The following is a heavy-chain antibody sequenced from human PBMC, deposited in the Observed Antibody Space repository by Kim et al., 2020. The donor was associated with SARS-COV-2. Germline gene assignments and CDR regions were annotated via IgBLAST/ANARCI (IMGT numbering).Heavy chain of an antibody. CDR3: ASVPYYYYDSSGYLTANWYFDL. Sequence: SVKVSCKASGGTFSSYAISWVRQAPGQGLEWMGGIIPIFGTANYAQKFQGRVTITADKSTSTAYMELSSLRSEDTAVYYCASVPYYYYDSSGYLTANWYFDLWGRGTLVTVSS. CDR1: GGTFSSYA. D-gene: IGHD3-22*01. V-gene: IGHV1-69*06. J-gene: IGHJ2*01. CDR2: IIPIFGTA.